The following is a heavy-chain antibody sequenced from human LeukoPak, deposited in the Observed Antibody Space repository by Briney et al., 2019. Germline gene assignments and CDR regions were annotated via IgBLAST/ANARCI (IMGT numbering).Heavy chain of an antibody. CDR3: ARGAGGSGQQLTELDY. J-gene: IGHJ4*02. D-gene: IGHD6-13*01. Sequence: TSETLSLTCAVSGGSISSGGYSWSWIRQPPGKGLEWIGEINHSGSTNYNPSLKSRVTISVDTSKNQFSLKLSSVTAADTAVYYCARGAGGSGQQLTELDYWGRGTLVTVSS. CDR2: INHSGST. V-gene: IGHV4-34*01. CDR1: GGSISSGGYS.